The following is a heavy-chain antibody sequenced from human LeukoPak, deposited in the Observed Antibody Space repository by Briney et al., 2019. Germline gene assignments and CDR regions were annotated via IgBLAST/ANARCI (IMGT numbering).Heavy chain of an antibody. J-gene: IGHJ6*04. CDR3: AELGITMIGGV. V-gene: IGHV3-48*03. CDR1: GFTFSSYE. D-gene: IGHD3-10*02. CDR2: ISSSGSTI. Sequence: QPGGSLRLSCAASGFTFSSYEMNWVRQAPGKGLEWVSYISSSGSTIYYADSVKGRFTISRDNAKNSLYLQMDSLRAEDTAVYYCAELGITMIGGVWGKGTTVTISS.